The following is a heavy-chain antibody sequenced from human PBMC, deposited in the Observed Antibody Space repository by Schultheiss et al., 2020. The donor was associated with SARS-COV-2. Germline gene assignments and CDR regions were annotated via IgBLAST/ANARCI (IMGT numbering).Heavy chain of an antibody. Sequence: GGSLRLSCVASEFTFDDYGMSWVRQAPGKGLEWVAVISYDGSNKYYADSVKGRFTISRDNSKNTLYLQMNSLRAEDTAVYYCATDSSSSGWYFRYGMDVWGQGTTVTVSS. V-gene: IGHV3-30*03. J-gene: IGHJ6*02. D-gene: IGHD6-19*01. CDR2: ISYDGSNK. CDR3: ATDSSSSGWYFRYGMDV. CDR1: EFTFDDYG.